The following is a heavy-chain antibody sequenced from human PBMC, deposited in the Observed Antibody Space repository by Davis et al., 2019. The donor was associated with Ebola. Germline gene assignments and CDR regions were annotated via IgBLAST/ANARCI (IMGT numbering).Heavy chain of an antibody. D-gene: IGHD3-22*01. Sequence: PSETLSLTCAVSGYSISSGYYWGWIRQPPGKGLEWIGSIYNSGKTYYNPSLKSRVTMSVDTSKNQFSLKLNSVTAADTAIYYCAREGDYFDSSGYLAVFDSWGQGTQVTVSS. V-gene: IGHV4-38-2*02. CDR3: AREGDYFDSSGYLAVFDS. J-gene: IGHJ4*02. CDR1: GYSISSGYY. CDR2: IYNSGKT.